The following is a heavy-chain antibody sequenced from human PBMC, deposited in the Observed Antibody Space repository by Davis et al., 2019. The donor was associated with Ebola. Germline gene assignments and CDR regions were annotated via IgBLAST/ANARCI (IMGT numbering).Heavy chain of an antibody. J-gene: IGHJ4*02. D-gene: IGHD2-2*02. CDR3: AREGKSVVPAAITTMFDY. Sequence: WEYLKISCAASGFTFSSYAMHWVRQAPGQGLEWVAVISYDGSNKYYADSVKGRFTISRDNSKNTLYLQMNSLRAEDTAVYYCAREGKSVVPAAITTMFDYWGQGTLVTVSS. CDR2: ISYDGSNK. CDR1: GFTFSSYA. V-gene: IGHV3-30-3*01.